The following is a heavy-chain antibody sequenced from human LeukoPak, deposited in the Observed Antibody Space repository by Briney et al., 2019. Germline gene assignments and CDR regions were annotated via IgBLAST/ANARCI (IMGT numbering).Heavy chain of an antibody. CDR3: AGVPSSGWYFRDDY. J-gene: IGHJ4*02. CDR1: GYTFTGYY. V-gene: IGHV1-2*02. CDR2: INPNSGGT. Sequence: GASVTVSCKASGYTFTGYYMHWVRQAPGQGLEWMGWINPNSGGTNYAQKFQGRVTMTRDTSISTAYMELSRLRSDDTAVYYCAGVPSSGWYFRDDYWGQGTLVTVSS. D-gene: IGHD6-19*01.